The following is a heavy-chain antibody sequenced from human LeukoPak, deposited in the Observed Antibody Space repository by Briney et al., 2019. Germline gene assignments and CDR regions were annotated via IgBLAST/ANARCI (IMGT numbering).Heavy chain of an antibody. J-gene: IGHJ4*02. CDR3: AKRPRGNYLDPFDY. CDR1: GFTFSSYA. Sequence: QPGGSLRLSCAASGFTFSSYAMSWVRQAPGRGLEWVSTIGGSGAITYYADSVKGRFTISRDNSKNTLYLQMSSLRAEDTAVYYCAKRPRGNYLDPFDYWGQGTLVTVSS. D-gene: IGHD3-10*01. CDR2: IGGSGAIT. V-gene: IGHV3-23*01.